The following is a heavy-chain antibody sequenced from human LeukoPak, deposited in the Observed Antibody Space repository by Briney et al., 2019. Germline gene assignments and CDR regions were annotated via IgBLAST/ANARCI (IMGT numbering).Heavy chain of an antibody. Sequence: GRSLRLSCAASGFTFSSYGMHWVRQAPGKGLEWVAVISYDGSNKYYADSVKGRFTISRDNSKNTLYLQMNSLRAEDTAVYYCAKELCDDYGLDYWGQGTLVTVSS. J-gene: IGHJ4*02. CDR3: AKELCDDYGLDY. CDR1: GFTFSSYG. D-gene: IGHD4/OR15-4a*01. V-gene: IGHV3-30*18. CDR2: ISYDGSNK.